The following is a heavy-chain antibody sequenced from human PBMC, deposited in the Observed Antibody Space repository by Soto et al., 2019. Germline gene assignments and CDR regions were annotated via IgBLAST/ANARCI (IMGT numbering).Heavy chain of an antibody. Sequence: EVQLLDSGGGLVQPGGSLRLSCAASGFTFNNYAMNWVRQAPGKGLEWVATISGTGGSTYYADSVKGRFTISRDNSKNTLYLQMNSLRVEDTAVYYCAKDRLGGKFDYVGQGTQVTVSS. CDR3: AKDRLGGKFDY. V-gene: IGHV3-23*01. CDR1: GFTFNNYA. CDR2: ISGTGGST. J-gene: IGHJ4*02.